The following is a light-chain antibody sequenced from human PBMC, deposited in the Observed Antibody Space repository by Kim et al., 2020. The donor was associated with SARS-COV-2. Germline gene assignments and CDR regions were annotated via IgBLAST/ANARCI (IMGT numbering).Light chain of an antibody. Sequence: QLVLTQSPSASASLGASVKLTCTLSDGHSSYVIAWHQQQPEKGPRFLMKVNSDGRHTKGDGIPDRFSGSSSGAERYLSISSLQSDDEADYYCQTWTSGIWVFGGGTKVTVL. CDR1: DGHSSYV. J-gene: IGLJ3*02. CDR2: VNSDGRH. CDR3: QTWTSGIWV. V-gene: IGLV4-69*01.